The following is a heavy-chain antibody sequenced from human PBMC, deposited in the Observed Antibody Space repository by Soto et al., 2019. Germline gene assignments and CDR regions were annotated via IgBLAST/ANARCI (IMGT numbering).Heavy chain of an antibody. Sequence: QVQLVESGGGVVQPGRSLRLSCATSGFTFSSYGMHWVRQAPGKGLEWVAVIWYDGSNKYYADSVKGRFTISRDNSKNTLYLHMNSLRAEDTAVYYCAREAEDYDFWSGYRDNWFDPWGQGTLVTVSS. CDR3: AREAEDYDFWSGYRDNWFDP. D-gene: IGHD3-3*01. J-gene: IGHJ5*02. CDR2: IWYDGSNK. V-gene: IGHV3-33*01. CDR1: GFTFSSYG.